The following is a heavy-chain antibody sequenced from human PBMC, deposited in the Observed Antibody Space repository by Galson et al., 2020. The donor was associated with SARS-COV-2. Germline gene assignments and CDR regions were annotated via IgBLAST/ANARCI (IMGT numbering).Heavy chain of an antibody. CDR1: GFTISNAW. Sequence: GGTLRLSCAASGFTISNAWMSWVRQAPGTGMEWVGSIKSKTDGGTTDYAAPVKGSFTISRDDSKNTLYLQMSSLTTEDTAVYYCTTPLYGGYDYGTFDFWGQGTLVTVSS. V-gene: IGHV3-15*01. CDR2: IKSKTDGGTT. CDR3: TTPLYGGYDYGTFDF. D-gene: IGHD5-12*01. J-gene: IGHJ4*02.